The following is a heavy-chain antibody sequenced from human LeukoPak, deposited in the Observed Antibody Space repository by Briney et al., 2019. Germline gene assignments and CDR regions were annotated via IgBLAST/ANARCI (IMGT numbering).Heavy chain of an antibody. D-gene: IGHD2-2*01. CDR3: ARHGNCSSTSCFDY. J-gene: IGHJ4*02. CDR1: GYSISSGYY. CDR2: IYHSGST. V-gene: IGHV4-38-2*01. Sequence: SETLSLTCAVSGYSISSGYYWGWIRQPPGKGLEWIGSIYHSGSTYYNPSLKSRDTISVDTSKNQFSLKLSSVTAADTAVYYCARHGNCSSTSCFDYWGQGTLVTVSS.